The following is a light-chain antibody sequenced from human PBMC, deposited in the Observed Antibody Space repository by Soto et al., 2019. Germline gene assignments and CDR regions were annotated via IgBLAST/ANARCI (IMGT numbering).Light chain of an antibody. CDR3: QQRRDWPIT. CDR1: QSVSSY. J-gene: IGKJ5*01. V-gene: IGKV3-11*01. CDR2: ESS. Sequence: EIVLTQSPATLSLSPGERATLSCRACQSVSSYLAWYQQKPGQAPRLLIYESSNRATGIPARFSGSGSGTDFTLTISSLEPEDFAVYYCQQRRDWPITFGQGTRLEIK.